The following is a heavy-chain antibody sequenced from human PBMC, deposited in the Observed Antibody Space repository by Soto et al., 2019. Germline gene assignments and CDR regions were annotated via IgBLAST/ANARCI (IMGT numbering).Heavy chain of an antibody. CDR1: GGSISSYY. CDR2: IYYSGST. J-gene: IGHJ5*02. Sequence: SETLSLTCTVSGGSISSYYWSWIRQPPGKGLEWIGYIYYSGSTNYNPSLKSRVTISVDTSKNQFSLKLSFVTAADTAVYYCARLREYDYIWGSYRSGNWFDPWGQGTLVTVSS. CDR3: ARLREYDYIWGSYRSGNWFDP. V-gene: IGHV4-59*08. D-gene: IGHD3-16*02.